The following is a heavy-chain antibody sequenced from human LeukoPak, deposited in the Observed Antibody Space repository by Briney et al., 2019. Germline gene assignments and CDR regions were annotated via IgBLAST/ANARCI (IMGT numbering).Heavy chain of an antibody. CDR2: INQDGSAT. CDR3: ARHIAAPSKYCDS. Sequence: AGGSLRLSCAASGFTISTYWMSWVRQAPGKGLEWVAHINQDGSATAYVDSVKGRFTGSRDNAKNSLYLQMNSLRADDTAVYYCARHIAAPSKYCDSWGRGTLVTVSS. CDR1: GFTISTYW. D-gene: IGHD2-21*01. V-gene: IGHV3-7*01. J-gene: IGHJ4*02.